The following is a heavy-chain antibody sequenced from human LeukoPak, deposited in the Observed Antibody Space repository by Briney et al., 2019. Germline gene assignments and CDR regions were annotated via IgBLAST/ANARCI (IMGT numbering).Heavy chain of an antibody. CDR2: IYYSGST. V-gene: IGHV4-39*01. Sequence: SETLSLTCTVSGGSISSSGYYWGWLRQPPGKGLEWIARIYYSGSTYYNPSLKSRVTISVDTSKNQFSLKLSSVTAADTAVYYCARSPIVPTYLFDYWGQGTLVTVSS. CDR1: GGSISSSGYY. D-gene: IGHD2-2*01. J-gene: IGHJ4*02. CDR3: ARSPIVPTYLFDY.